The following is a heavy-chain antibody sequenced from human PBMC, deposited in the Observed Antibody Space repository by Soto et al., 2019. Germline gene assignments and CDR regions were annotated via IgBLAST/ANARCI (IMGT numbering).Heavy chain of an antibody. CDR1: GFTFSDFA. D-gene: IGHD6-19*01. CDR3: AKMEGLDPWAYSFDY. Sequence: EVQVLESGGGLVQPGGSLRLSCAATGFTFSDFAMSWVRQAPGKGLEWVSRIYGGGNGPHYADSVKGRVTISRDNSKNTFYLQMNSLRAEETAVYYCAKMEGLDPWAYSFDYWGQGTLVTVSS. J-gene: IGHJ4*02. V-gene: IGHV3-23*01. CDR2: IYGGGNGP.